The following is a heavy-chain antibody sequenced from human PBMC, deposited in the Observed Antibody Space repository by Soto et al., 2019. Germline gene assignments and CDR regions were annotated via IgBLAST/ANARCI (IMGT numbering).Heavy chain of an antibody. CDR3: VRGASSLPGFY. J-gene: IGHJ4*02. V-gene: IGHV1-18*01. D-gene: IGHD6-13*01. Sequence: ASVKVSCKAFGYTFTSYGISCVRQAPGQGLEWIGWISAYNGDTDYAQRFQGRVTMTTDTSTSTAFMELRMLTSDDAAVYFCVRGASSLPGFYWGQGTLVTVSS. CDR1: GYTFTSYG. CDR2: ISAYNGDT.